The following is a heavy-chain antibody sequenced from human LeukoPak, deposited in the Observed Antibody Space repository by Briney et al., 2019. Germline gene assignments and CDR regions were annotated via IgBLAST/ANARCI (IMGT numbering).Heavy chain of an antibody. D-gene: IGHD1-26*01. CDR2: IYYTGST. J-gene: IGHJ4*02. CDR3: ARRGGSGRAFDY. CDR1: GASISGGTYY. V-gene: IGHV4-39*01. Sequence: SETLSLTCSVSGASISGGTYYWGWIRQPPGKGLEWIGSIYYTGSTYDNPSLKSRVTTSVDTSKNQFSLKLSSVTAADTAVYYCARRGGSGRAFDYWGQGTLVTVSS.